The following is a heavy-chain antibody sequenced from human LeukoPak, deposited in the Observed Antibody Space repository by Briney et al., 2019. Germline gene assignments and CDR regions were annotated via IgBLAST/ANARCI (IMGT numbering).Heavy chain of an antibody. CDR1: GGSISSYY. CDR2: IYYSGST. CDR3: ARGPYSSSVRAFDI. Sequence: PSETLSLTCTVSGGSISSYYWSWIRQPPGKGLEWIGYIYYSGSTNYNPSLKSRVTISVDTSKNQFSLKLSSVAAADTAVYYCARGPYSSSVRAFDIWGQGTMVTVSP. J-gene: IGHJ3*02. D-gene: IGHD6-6*01. V-gene: IGHV4-59*01.